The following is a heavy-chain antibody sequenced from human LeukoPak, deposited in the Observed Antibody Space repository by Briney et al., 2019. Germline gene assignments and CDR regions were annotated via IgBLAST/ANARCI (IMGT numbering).Heavy chain of an antibody. D-gene: IGHD6-6*01. Sequence: GGFLRLSCAASGFTFDDYAMHWVRQAPGKGLEWVSSISWNSGSMGYADSVKGRFTISRDNAKSSLYLQMNSLRAEDTALYYCAKGHDGGIAARRMNWFDPWGQGTLVTVSS. V-gene: IGHV3-9*01. CDR3: AKGHDGGIAARRMNWFDP. CDR2: ISWNSGSM. CDR1: GFTFDDYA. J-gene: IGHJ5*02.